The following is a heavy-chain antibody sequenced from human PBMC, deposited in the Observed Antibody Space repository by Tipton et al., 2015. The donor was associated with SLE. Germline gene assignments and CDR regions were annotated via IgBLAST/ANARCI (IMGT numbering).Heavy chain of an antibody. V-gene: IGHV4-39*01. CDR3: ARQGAAFYDFYSGYYDY. D-gene: IGHD3-3*01. CDR1: GGSISSSSYY. Sequence: TLSLTCTVSGGSISSSSYYWGWIRQPPGKGLEWIGNIYYSGSTYYNPSLKSRVTISVDTSKNQFSLKLSSVTAADTAVYYCARQGAAFYDFYSGYYDYWGQGTLVTVSS. J-gene: IGHJ4*02. CDR2: IYYSGST.